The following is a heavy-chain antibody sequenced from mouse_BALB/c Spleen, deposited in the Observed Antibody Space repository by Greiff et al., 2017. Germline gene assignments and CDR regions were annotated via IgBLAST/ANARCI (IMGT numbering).Heavy chain of an antibody. V-gene: IGHV2-6-7*01. D-gene: IGHD2-4*01. J-gene: IGHJ3*01. CDR1: GFSLTGYG. Sequence: VQLMESGPGLVAPSQSLSITCTVSGFSLTGYGVNWVRQPPGKGLEWLGMIWGDGSTDYNSALKSRLSISKDNSKSQVFLKMNSLQTDDTARYYCARDDDYDEGAWFAYWGQGTLVTVSA. CDR3: ARDDDYDEGAWFAY. CDR2: IWGDGST.